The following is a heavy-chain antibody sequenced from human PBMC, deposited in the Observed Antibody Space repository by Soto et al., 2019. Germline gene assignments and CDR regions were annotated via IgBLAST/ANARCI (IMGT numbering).Heavy chain of an antibody. V-gene: IGHV1-18*01. D-gene: IGHD3-3*01. J-gene: IGHJ6*02. CDR2: ISAYNGNT. CDR3: ARVYDFWSGSHRAYYYGMDV. CDR1: GYTFTSYG. Sequence: AAVKFSCKASGYTFTSYGISWVRRAPRQGLEWMGWISAYNGNTNYAQKLQGRVTMTTDTSTSTAYMELRSLRSDDTAVYYCARVYDFWSGSHRAYYYGMDVWGQGTTVTVSS.